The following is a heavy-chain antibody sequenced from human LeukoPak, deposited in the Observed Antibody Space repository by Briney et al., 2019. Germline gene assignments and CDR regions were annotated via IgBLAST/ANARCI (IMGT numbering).Heavy chain of an antibody. CDR3: ASFSSPDY. CDR1: GFTLSTYW. D-gene: IGHD2-2*01. Sequence: PGGSLRLSCATSGFTLSTYWMHWVRQVPGMGLVWVSRINPDGSTTNYADSVKGRFTISRDNAKNTLYLQMNSLRAEDTAVYYCASFSSPDYWGQGTLVTVSS. V-gene: IGHV3-74*01. CDR2: INPDGSTT. J-gene: IGHJ4*02.